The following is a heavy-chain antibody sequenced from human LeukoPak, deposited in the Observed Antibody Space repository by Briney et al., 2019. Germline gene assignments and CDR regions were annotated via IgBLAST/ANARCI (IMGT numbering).Heavy chain of an antibody. CDR2: ISSRSSYI. Sequence: GGSLRLSCAASGVTFSSYSMSWVRQAPEGGRERGSAISSRSSYIYYADSVKGRFTISRDNAKNSLYLQMNSPRAEDTAVYYCARVLPPSVVVPYGCFDPWGQGTLVTVSS. J-gene: IGHJ5*02. V-gene: IGHV3-21*01. CDR1: GVTFSSYS. D-gene: IGHD2-2*01. CDR3: ARVLPPSVVVPYGCFDP.